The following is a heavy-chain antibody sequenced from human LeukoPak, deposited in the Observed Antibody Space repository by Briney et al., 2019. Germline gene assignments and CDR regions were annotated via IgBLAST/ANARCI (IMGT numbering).Heavy chain of an antibody. CDR2: IYSVGST. CDR1: GFTVNSNY. J-gene: IGHJ4*02. CDR3: ARNPSYSSSLY. D-gene: IGHD6-19*01. Sequence: GGSLRLSCAASGFTVNSNYMTWVRQAPGKGLEWVSVIYSVGSTYYADSVRGRFTISRDNSKNTLYLQMNSLRAEDTAIYYCARNPSYSSSLYSGQGTLVTVSS. V-gene: IGHV3-66*02.